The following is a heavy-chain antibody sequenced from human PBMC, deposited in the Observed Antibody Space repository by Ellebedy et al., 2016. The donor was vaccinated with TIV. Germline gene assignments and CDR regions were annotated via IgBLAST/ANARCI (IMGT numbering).Heavy chain of an antibody. Sequence: GESLKISCAASGFTFSSYDMNWVRQAPGKGLEWVSHISTSGYTKYYAESVKGRFTISRDNAKKSLYLQMNSLRDEDTAVYYCARDPADYWGQGTLVTVSS. CDR3: ARDPADY. J-gene: IGHJ4*02. V-gene: IGHV3-48*02. CDR1: GFTFSSYD. CDR2: ISTSGYTK.